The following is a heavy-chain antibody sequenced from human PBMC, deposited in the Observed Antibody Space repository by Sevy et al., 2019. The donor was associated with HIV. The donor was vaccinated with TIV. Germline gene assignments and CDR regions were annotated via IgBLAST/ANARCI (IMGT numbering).Heavy chain of an antibody. Sequence: GGSLRLSCAASGFTFSNYGMHWVRQAPGKGLEWVAVIWNDGSNKYYEDSVKGRFTISRDNSKNTLYLQMNSLRVEDTAAYFCARGGDFNDRSAKRDFDYWGQGTLVTVSS. D-gene: IGHD3-22*01. CDR3: ARGGDFNDRSAKRDFDY. CDR2: IWNDGSNK. J-gene: IGHJ4*02. V-gene: IGHV3-33*01. CDR1: GFTFSNYG.